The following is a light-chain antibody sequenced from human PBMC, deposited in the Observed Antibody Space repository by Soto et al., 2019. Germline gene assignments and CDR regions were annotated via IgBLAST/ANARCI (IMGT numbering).Light chain of an antibody. CDR3: SSYTSSSTLL. V-gene: IGLV2-14*01. CDR2: EVG. CDR1: SIDVGAYNY. Sequence: QSALTQFASVSGSPGQSITISCTGTSIDVGAYNYVSWYQQHPDKAPKLLIYEVGNRPSGVSFRFSGSKSGNTASLTISGLQAEDEADYYCSSYTSSSTLLFGTGTKLTVL. J-gene: IGLJ1*01.